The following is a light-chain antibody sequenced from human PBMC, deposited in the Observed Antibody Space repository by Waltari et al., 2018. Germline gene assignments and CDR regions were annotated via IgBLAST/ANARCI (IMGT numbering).Light chain of an antibody. CDR1: NIGSKS. Sequence: SYVVTQSPSVSVAPGETARITCGGDNIGSKSVHWYQQRPGQAPVLVISYDSDRPSGIPERFSGSNSGNTATLTISWVEAEDEADYYCLMWHSTSDHHGVFGGGTKLTVL. J-gene: IGLJ2*01. V-gene: IGLV3-21*04. CDR2: YDS. CDR3: LMWHSTSDHHGV.